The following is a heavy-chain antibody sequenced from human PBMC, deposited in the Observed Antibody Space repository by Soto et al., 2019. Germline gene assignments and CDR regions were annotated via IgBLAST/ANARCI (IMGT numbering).Heavy chain of an antibody. CDR2: INHSGST. Sequence: SETLSLTCAVYGGSLSGYYWSWIRQPPGKGLEWIGEINHSGSTNYNPSLKSRVTISVDTSKNQFSLKLSSVAAADTAVYYCARVYDSGSYDRYYYMDVWGKGTTVTVSS. J-gene: IGHJ6*03. CDR3: ARVYDSGSYDRYYYMDV. V-gene: IGHV4-34*01. CDR1: GGSLSGYY. D-gene: IGHD3-10*01.